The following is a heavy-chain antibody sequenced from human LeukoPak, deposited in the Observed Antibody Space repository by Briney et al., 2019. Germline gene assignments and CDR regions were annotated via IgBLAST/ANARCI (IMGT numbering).Heavy chain of an antibody. Sequence: PGGSLRLSCAASGFTFSSYWMSWVRQAPGKGLEWLANIKQDGSVEQYVGSVKGRFTISRDNSKNTLYLQMNSLRVEDTAVYFCAKEGHSGSLYYFDYWGQGTLVTVSS. J-gene: IGHJ4*02. V-gene: IGHV3-7*01. CDR3: AKEGHSGSLYYFDY. D-gene: IGHD1-26*01. CDR2: IKQDGSVE. CDR1: GFTFSSYW.